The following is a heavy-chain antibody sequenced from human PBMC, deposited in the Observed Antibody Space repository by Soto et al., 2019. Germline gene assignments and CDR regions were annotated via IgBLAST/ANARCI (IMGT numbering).Heavy chain of an antibody. Sequence: GGSLRLSCAASGFTFSSYWMHWVRQAPGKGLVWVSRINSDGSSTSYADSVKGRFTISRDNAKNTLYLQMNSLRAEDTAVYYCAREVGITYDYIWGSYRSPGAFGAFDIWGQGTMVTVSS. V-gene: IGHV3-74*01. J-gene: IGHJ3*02. CDR1: GFTFSSYW. CDR2: INSDGSST. CDR3: AREVGITYDYIWGSYRSPGAFGAFDI. D-gene: IGHD3-16*02.